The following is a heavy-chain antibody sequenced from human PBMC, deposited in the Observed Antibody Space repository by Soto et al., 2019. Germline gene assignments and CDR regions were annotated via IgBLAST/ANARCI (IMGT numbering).Heavy chain of an antibody. CDR3: ARPYCGKIGDALDL. CDR1: GFTFSRDG. D-gene: IGHD3-10*01. J-gene: IGHJ3*01. Sequence: GGSLRLSCAASGFTFSRDGMSWVRQAPGKGLEWVSLITDNGGRTYYADSVKGRFTISRDNTKNTLYLQMNSLRAEDTAVYYCARPYCGKIGDALDLWGQGTTVTVSS. CDR2: ITDNGGRT. V-gene: IGHV3-23*01.